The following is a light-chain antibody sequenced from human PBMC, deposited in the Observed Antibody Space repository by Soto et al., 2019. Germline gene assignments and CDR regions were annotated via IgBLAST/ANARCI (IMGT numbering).Light chain of an antibody. V-gene: IGKV1D-16*01. CDR3: QQYNSYSTWT. J-gene: IGKJ1*01. CDR1: QDVGRW. Sequence: DIHMTQSPSSLSASVGDTVAITCRSSQDVGRWLSWYQQKPGKAPKILIFAASSLQSGVPSRFSGSGSGTEFTLTISSLQPDDFATYYCQQYNSYSTWTFGQGTKVDIK. CDR2: AAS.